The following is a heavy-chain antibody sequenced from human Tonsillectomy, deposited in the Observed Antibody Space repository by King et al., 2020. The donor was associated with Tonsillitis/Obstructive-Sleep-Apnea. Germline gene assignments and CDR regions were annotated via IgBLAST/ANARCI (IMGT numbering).Heavy chain of an antibody. V-gene: IGHV3-30*04. Sequence: VQLVESGGGVVQPGRSLRLSCAASGFTFSSYAMHWVRQAPGKGLEWVAVISYDGSNKYYADSVKGRFTISRDNSKNTLYLQMNSLRAEDTAVYYCARDGGGVVVPAAMYFDLWGRGTLVTVSS. CDR3: ARDGGGVVVPAAMYFDL. J-gene: IGHJ2*01. CDR2: ISYDGSNK. D-gene: IGHD2-2*01. CDR1: GFTFSSYA.